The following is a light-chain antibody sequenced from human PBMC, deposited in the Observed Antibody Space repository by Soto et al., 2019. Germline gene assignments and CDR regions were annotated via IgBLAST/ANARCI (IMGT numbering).Light chain of an antibody. CDR3: QQYSSYPET. CDR1: QSISSW. V-gene: IGKV1-5*03. CDR2: EAS. J-gene: IGKJ1*01. Sequence: DIQMTQSPPTLSASVGDRVTITCRASQSISSWLAWYQQKPGKAPNLLIYEASRLESAVPSRFSGSASGTEFTLTINSLQPDDFATYFCQQYSSYPETFGQGTKVDIK.